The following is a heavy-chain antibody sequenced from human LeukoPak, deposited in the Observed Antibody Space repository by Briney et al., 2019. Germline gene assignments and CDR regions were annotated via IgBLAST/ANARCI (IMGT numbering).Heavy chain of an antibody. D-gene: IGHD4-17*01. J-gene: IGHJ4*02. CDR1: GGSISSGSYY. V-gene: IGHV4-61*02. CDR2: IYTSGST. CDR3: ARDTLNDYGDYGGGDY. Sequence: PSQTLSLTCTVSGGSISSGSYYWSWIRQPAGKGLEWIGRIYTSGSTNYNPSLKSRVTISVDTSKNQFSLKLSSVTAADTAVYYCARDTLNDYGDYGGGDYWGQGTLVTVSS.